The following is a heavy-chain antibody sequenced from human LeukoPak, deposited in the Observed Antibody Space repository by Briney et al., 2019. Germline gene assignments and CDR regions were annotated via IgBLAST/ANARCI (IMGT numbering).Heavy chain of an antibody. CDR2: INHSGST. V-gene: IGHV4-34*01. J-gene: IGHJ6*02. CDR3: AREVMYYDSSGYYYYYGMDV. Sequence: SETLSLTCAVYGGSFSGYYWSWIRQPPGKGLEWIGEINHSGSTNYNPFLKSRVTISVDTSKNQFSLKLSSVTAADTAVYYCAREVMYYDSSGYYYYYGMDVWGQGTTVTVSS. D-gene: IGHD3-22*01. CDR1: GGSFSGYY.